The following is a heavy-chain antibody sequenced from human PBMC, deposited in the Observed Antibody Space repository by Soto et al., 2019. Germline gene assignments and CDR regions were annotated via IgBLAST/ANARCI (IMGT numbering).Heavy chain of an antibody. V-gene: IGHV1-8*01. CDR3: ARGRSDFWSGYYPLDY. D-gene: IGHD3-3*01. Sequence: GASVKVSCKASGYTFTSYDINWVRQATGQGLEWMGWMNPNSGNTGFAQKFQGRVTMTRNTSISTAYMELSSLRSEDTAVYYCARGRSDFWSGYYPLDYWGQGTLVIVSS. CDR2: MNPNSGNT. CDR1: GYTFTSYD. J-gene: IGHJ4*02.